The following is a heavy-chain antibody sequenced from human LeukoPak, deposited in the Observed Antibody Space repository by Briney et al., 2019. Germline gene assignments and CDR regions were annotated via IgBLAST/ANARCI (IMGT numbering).Heavy chain of an antibody. D-gene: IGHD3-16*02. CDR3: AKDIRVWGSYRYPCLDY. Sequence: GGSLRLSCSASGLAFRSYAMHWVRQAPGKGLEYVSAISSNGGSTYYADSVNGRFTISRDNSKNTLSLQMDSLRAEDTAVYYCAKDIRVWGSYRYPCLDYWGQGTLVTVSA. J-gene: IGHJ4*02. V-gene: IGHV3-64*04. CDR1: GLAFRSYA. CDR2: ISSNGGST.